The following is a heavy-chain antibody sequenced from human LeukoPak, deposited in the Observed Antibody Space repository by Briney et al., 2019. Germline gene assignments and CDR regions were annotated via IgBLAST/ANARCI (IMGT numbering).Heavy chain of an antibody. D-gene: IGHD6-19*01. Sequence: PSENLSLTCAVYGGSFSGYYWSWIRQPPGKGLEWIGEINHSGSTNYNPSLKSRVTISVDTSKNQFSLKLSSVTAADTAVYYCARGRGSSGSRRGFDPWGQGTLVTVSS. CDR1: GGSFSGYY. V-gene: IGHV4-34*01. CDR2: INHSGST. CDR3: ARGRGSSGSRRGFDP. J-gene: IGHJ5*02.